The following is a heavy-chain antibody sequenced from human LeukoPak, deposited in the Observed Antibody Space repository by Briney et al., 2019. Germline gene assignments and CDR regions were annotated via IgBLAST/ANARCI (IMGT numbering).Heavy chain of an antibody. CDR2: ISAYNGNT. V-gene: IGHV1-18*01. Sequence: GASVKVSCKASGYTFTSYGIGWVRQAPGQGLEWMGWISAYNGNTNYAQKLQGRVTMTTDTSTSTAYMELRSLRSDDTAVYYCARGGYLYYYYYYGMDVWGQGTTVTVSS. D-gene: IGHD3-22*01. CDR1: GYTFTSYG. J-gene: IGHJ6*02. CDR3: ARGGYLYYYYYYGMDV.